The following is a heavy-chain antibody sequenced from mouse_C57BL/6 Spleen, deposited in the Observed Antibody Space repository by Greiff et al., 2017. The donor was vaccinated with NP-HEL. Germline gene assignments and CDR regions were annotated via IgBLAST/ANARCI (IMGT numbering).Heavy chain of an antibody. J-gene: IGHJ4*01. V-gene: IGHV1-55*01. CDR1: GYTFTSYW. CDR3: AFTTVVATKAMDY. Sequence: QXQRQQPGAERVKPGASVKMSCKASGYTFTSYWITWVKQRPGQGLEWIGDIYPGSGSTNYNEKFKSKATLTVDTSSSTAYMQLSSLTSEDSAVYYCAFTTVVATKAMDYWGQGTSVTVSS. D-gene: IGHD1-1*01. CDR2: IYPGSGST.